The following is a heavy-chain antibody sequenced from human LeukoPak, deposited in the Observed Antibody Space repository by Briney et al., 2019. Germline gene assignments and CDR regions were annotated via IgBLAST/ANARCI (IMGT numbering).Heavy chain of an antibody. CDR3: ARAHYDYVWGSYRYSFGY. J-gene: IGHJ4*02. D-gene: IGHD3-16*02. CDR2: IKQDGSEK. CDR1: GFTFSSYW. V-gene: IGHV3-7*01. Sequence: GESLRLSCAASGFTFSSYWMSWVRQAPGKGLEWVADIKQDGSEKYYVDSVKGRFTISRDNAKNSLYLQMNSLRAEDTAVYYCARAHYDYVWGSYRYSFGYWGQGTLVTVSS.